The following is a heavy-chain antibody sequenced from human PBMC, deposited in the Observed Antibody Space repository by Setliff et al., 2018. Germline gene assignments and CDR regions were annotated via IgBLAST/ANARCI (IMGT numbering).Heavy chain of an antibody. D-gene: IGHD3-3*01. V-gene: IGHV3-23*01. CDR3: ARDTFGRGLNYYYYYMDV. Sequence: PGGSLRLSCAASGFTFSSYAMSWVRQAPGKGLEWVSVISGSGGSTYYADSVKGRFTISRDNSKNTLYLQMNSLRAEDTAVYYCARDTFGRGLNYYYYYMDVWGKGTTVTVSS. CDR1: GFTFSSYA. CDR2: ISGSGGST. J-gene: IGHJ6*03.